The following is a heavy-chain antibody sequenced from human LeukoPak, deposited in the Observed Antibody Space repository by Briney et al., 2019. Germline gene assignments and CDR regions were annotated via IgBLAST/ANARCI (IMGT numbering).Heavy chain of an antibody. J-gene: IGHJ3*02. CDR1: GGSISSYY. CDR2: IYYSGST. CDR3: ARVRHNWNDFAFDI. V-gene: IGHV4-59*01. Sequence: SETLSLTCTVSGGSISSYYWSWIRQPPGKGLEWIGYIYYSGSTNYNPFLKSRVTISVDTSKNQFSLKLSSVTAADTAVYYCARVRHNWNDFAFDIWGQGTMVTVSS. D-gene: IGHD1-1*01.